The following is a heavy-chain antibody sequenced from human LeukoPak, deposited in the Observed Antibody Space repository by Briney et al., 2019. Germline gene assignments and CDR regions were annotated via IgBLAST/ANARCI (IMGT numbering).Heavy chain of an antibody. J-gene: IGHJ3*02. CDR2: IWYDGSNK. CDR3: AAPLSSGLDDAFDI. CDR1: GFTFSSYG. Sequence: GSLRLSCAASGFTFSSYGMHWVRQAPGKGLEWVAVIWYDGSNKYYADSVKGRFTISRDDSKNTLYLQMNSLRAEDTAVYYCAAPLSSGLDDAFDIWGQGTMVTVSS. V-gene: IGHV3-33*01. D-gene: IGHD6-19*01.